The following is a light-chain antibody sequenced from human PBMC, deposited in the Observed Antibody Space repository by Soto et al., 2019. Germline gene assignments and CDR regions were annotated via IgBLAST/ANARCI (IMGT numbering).Light chain of an antibody. CDR2: KVS. J-gene: IGKJ4*01. Sequence: DVVMTQSPLSLPVTLGQPASISCRSSQSLVYSDGNTYLNWFQQRPGQSPRRLIYKVSKRYSEVPDRFSGSGSGTDFTLKISRVEAEDVGMYYCMQGTYWPLTFGGGTKLEIK. V-gene: IGKV2-30*01. CDR1: QSLVYSDGNTY. CDR3: MQGTYWPLT.